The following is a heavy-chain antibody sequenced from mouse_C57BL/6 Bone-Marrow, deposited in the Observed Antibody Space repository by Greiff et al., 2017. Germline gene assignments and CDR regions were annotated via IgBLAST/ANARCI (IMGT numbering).Heavy chain of an antibody. CDR3: TGEGGCAY. Sequence: EVQLVESGGGLVQPGGSMKLSCVASGFTFSNYWMNWVRQSPEKGLEWVAQIRLKSDNYATHYAESVKGRFTISRDDSKSSVYLQMNNLRAEDTGIYYCTGEGGCAYWGQETLVTVSA. J-gene: IGHJ3*01. CDR2: IRLKSDNYAT. CDR1: GFTFSNYW. V-gene: IGHV6-3*01.